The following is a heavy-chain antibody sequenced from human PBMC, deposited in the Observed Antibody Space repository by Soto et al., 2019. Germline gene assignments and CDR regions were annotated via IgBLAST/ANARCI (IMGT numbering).Heavy chain of an antibody. CDR1: GGSISSGDYY. CDR3: ARGYCSSTSCYIGLNYYYGMDV. D-gene: IGHD2-2*02. J-gene: IGHJ6*02. CDR2: IYYSGST. V-gene: IGHV4-30-4*01. Sequence: QVQLQESGPGLVKPSQTLSLTCTVSGGSISSGDYYWSWIRQPPGKGLEWIGYIYYSGSTYYNPSLTSRVTISVDTSKNQFSLKLSSVTAADTAVYYCARGYCSSTSCYIGLNYYYGMDVWGQGTTVTVSS.